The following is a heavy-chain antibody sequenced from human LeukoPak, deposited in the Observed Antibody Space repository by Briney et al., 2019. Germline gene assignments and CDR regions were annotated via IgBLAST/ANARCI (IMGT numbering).Heavy chain of an antibody. CDR1: GFTFSSYA. Sequence: PGGSLRLSCAASGFTFSSYAMSWVRQAPGKGLEWVSAISGSSGSTYDADSVKGRFTISRDNSKNTLYLQMNSLTSEDTAVHYCATSNDYYDSSGSFSYYFDYWGHGTLVTVSS. D-gene: IGHD3-22*01. CDR2: ISGSSGST. V-gene: IGHV3-23*01. CDR3: ATSNDYYDSSGSFSYYFDY. J-gene: IGHJ4*01.